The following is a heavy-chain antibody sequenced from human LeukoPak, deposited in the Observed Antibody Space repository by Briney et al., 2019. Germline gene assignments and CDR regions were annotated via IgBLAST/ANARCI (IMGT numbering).Heavy chain of an antibody. CDR2: INPNSGGT. D-gene: IGHD2-15*01. Sequence: ASVKVSCKASGYTFTGYFIHWVRQAPGQGLEWMGWINPNSGGTNYAQKFQGRVTMTRDTSIKTAYMELSRLTSDDTAVYFCARGYRDSVGPCLDSWGQGTLVTVSS. CDR3: ARGYRDSVGPCLDS. J-gene: IGHJ5*01. V-gene: IGHV1-2*02. CDR1: GYTFTGYF.